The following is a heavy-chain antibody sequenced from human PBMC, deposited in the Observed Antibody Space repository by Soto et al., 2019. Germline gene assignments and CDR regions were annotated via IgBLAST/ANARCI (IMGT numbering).Heavy chain of an antibody. CDR1: GGSISSYY. CDR2: IYYSGST. V-gene: IGHV4-59*01. D-gene: IGHD2-2*01. Sequence: SETLSLTCTVSGGSISSYYWSWIRQPPGKGLEWIGYIYYSGSTNYNPSLKSRVTISVDTSKNQFSLKLSSVTAADTAVYYCAREYQLLWGFDYWGQGTLVTVSS. CDR3: AREYQLLWGFDY. J-gene: IGHJ4*02.